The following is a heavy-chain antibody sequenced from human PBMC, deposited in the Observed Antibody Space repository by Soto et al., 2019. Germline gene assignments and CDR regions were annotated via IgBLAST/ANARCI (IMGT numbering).Heavy chain of an antibody. CDR2: ISTNKGDT. V-gene: IGHV1-18*04. CDR3: ATRSPAFDF. Sequence: QVQLVQSGPEVKKPGASVKVSCKTSGYTFTSYGISWVRQAPGQGLEWMGWISTNKGDTTYAQKFQGRVTMTTDTSTSTGYMELRRLRSDDTAIYYCATRSPAFDFWGQGTLVTVS. J-gene: IGHJ4*02. CDR1: GYTFTSYG.